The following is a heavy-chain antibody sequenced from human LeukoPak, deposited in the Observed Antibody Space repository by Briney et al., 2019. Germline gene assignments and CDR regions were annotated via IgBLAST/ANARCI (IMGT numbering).Heavy chain of an antibody. CDR1: GYSFTRYF. D-gene: IGHD3-10*01. CDR2: INPSGGST. Sequence: ASVKVSCKASGYSFTRYFIHWVRQAPGQGLEWMGIINPSGGSTNYAQKLQGRVTMTRDTSTSTVYMELSSLRSEDTAVYYCARGYYGSGSYYNNWFDSWGQGTLVTVSS. V-gene: IGHV1-46*04. J-gene: IGHJ5*01. CDR3: ARGYYGSGSYYNNWFDS.